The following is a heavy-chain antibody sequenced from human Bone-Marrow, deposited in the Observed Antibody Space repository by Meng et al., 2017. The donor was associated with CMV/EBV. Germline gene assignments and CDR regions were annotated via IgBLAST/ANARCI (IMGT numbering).Heavy chain of an antibody. Sequence: SETLSLTCSVSGGSISSYYWSWIRQPPGKGLEWIGYIYYSGSTNYNPSLKSRVTIPVDTSKNQFSLKLSSVTAADTAVYYCARGRGDIVPALNYWGQGTLVTVSS. CDR2: IYYSGST. D-gene: IGHD5-12*01. V-gene: IGHV4-59*01. CDR1: GGSISSYY. J-gene: IGHJ4*02. CDR3: ARGRGDIVPALNY.